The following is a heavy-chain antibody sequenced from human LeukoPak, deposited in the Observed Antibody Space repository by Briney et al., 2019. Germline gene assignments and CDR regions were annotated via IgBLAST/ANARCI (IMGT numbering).Heavy chain of an antibody. CDR3: ATGLEGSGMDV. J-gene: IGHJ6*02. CDR1: GYTDTKSW. Sequence: GESLRISCKGSGYTDTKSWIACVRQMSGKGLEMMGIIYPVDSETRYSPSFQGQVTISVDKSISTAYLQWSSLKASDTAMYYCATGLEGSGMDVWGQGTTVTVSS. V-gene: IGHV5-51*01. D-gene: IGHD1-14*01. CDR2: IYPVDSET.